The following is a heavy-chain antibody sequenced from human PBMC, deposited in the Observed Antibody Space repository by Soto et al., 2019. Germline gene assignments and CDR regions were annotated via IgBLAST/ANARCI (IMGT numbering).Heavy chain of an antibody. J-gene: IGHJ6*02. CDR1: GGTFSSYA. Sequence: ASVKVSCKASGGTFSSYAISWVRQAPGQGLEWMGGIIPIFGTANYAQKFQGRVTITADESTRTAYMELSSLRSEDTAVYYCARRGVNDILTGYYNGPYGMDVWGQGTTVTVSS. V-gene: IGHV1-69*13. CDR3: ARRGVNDILTGYYNGPYGMDV. D-gene: IGHD3-9*01. CDR2: IIPIFGTA.